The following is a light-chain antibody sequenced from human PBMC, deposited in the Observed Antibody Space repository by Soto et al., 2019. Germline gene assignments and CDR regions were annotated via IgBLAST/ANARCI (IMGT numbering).Light chain of an antibody. CDR3: QQCDTSRTWT. CDR2: GAS. Sequence: EIVLTQSPGTLSLSPGERATLSCRASQSVSSNSLAWYQQKPGQAPRLLIYGASSRASGIPDRFSGSGSGTDFTLTISRLEPEDVAVYYCQQCDTSRTWTFGQGTKVDIK. CDR1: QSVSSNS. V-gene: IGKV3-20*01. J-gene: IGKJ1*01.